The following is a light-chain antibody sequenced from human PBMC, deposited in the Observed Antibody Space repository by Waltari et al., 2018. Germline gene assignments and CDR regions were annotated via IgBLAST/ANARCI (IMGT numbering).Light chain of an antibody. V-gene: IGKV3-20*01. J-gene: IGKJ1*01. CDR2: GAS. CDR1: QSVGRS. CDR3: QHYVRLPAT. Sequence: EIVLTQSPGTLSLSPGERATLACRASQSVGRSLAWYQQKPGRAPRLLIFGASSRATGIPDRFSGSGSGTDFSLTISRLEPEDFAVYYCQHYVRLPATFGQGTRVELK.